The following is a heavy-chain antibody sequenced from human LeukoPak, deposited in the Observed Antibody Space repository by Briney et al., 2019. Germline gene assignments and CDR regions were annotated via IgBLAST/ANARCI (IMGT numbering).Heavy chain of an antibody. D-gene: IGHD3-10*01. CDR2: IYHSRSS. CDR3: ARDSLGGAFDI. Sequence: SSETLSLTCTVSGYSISSGYYWGWIRQPPGKGLEWIGSIYHSRSSYYNPSLKSRVTISVDTSKNQFSLKLRSVTAADTAVYYCARDSLGGAFDIWGQGTMVTVSS. J-gene: IGHJ3*02. V-gene: IGHV4-38-2*02. CDR1: GYSISSGYY.